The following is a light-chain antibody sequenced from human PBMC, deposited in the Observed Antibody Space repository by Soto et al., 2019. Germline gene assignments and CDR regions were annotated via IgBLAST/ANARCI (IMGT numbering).Light chain of an antibody. Sequence: DIQMTQSPSSLSASVGDRVSITCQASQDIANFLNWYQQKPGKAPKLLIYDASNLKIGVPSRFSGSGSGTDFTLTISSLQPEDIATYYCQQYDNFVLTFGGGTKVEIK. CDR3: QQYDNFVLT. CDR2: DAS. V-gene: IGKV1-33*01. CDR1: QDIANF. J-gene: IGKJ4*01.